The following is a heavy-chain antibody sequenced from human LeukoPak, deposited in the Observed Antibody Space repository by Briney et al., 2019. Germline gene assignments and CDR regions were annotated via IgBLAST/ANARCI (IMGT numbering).Heavy chain of an antibody. CDR3: AKGFVVVVSATQSYWFDP. CDR1: GFTFSSYA. D-gene: IGHD2-15*01. CDR2: ISGSGGST. V-gene: IGHV3-23*01. Sequence: GGSLRLSCAASGFTFSSYAMSWGRQAPWKGLEWVSAISGSGGSTYYADSVKGLFPISRDNSNNTLYLHMTSLRAEDTAVYYCAKGFVVVVSATQSYWFDPWGQGTLVTVSS. J-gene: IGHJ5*02.